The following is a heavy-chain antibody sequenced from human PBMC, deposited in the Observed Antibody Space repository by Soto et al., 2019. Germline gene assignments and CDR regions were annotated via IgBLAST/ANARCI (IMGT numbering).Heavy chain of an antibody. CDR3: ARDDHYYYYVMDV. Sequence: PSESLSLTCTVSAGSNSSGDYYWSWIRQTPGKGLEWIGYIYYSGSTYYNPSLKSRVTISVDTSKNQFSLKLSSVTAADTAVYYCARDDHYYYYVMDVWGQGTTVTVSS. CDR2: IYYSGST. V-gene: IGHV4-30-4*01. J-gene: IGHJ6*02. CDR1: AGSNSSGDYY.